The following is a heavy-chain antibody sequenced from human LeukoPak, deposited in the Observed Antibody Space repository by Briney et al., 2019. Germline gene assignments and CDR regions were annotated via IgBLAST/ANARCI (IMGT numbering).Heavy chain of an antibody. J-gene: IGHJ4*02. Sequence: PGGSLRLSCAASGFTFSSYAMHWVRQASGKGLEWVAVISYDGSNKYYADSVKGRFTISRDNSKNTLYLQMNSLRAEDTAVYYCARELSGTLGYWGQGTLVTVSS. CDR3: ARELSGTLGY. V-gene: IGHV3-30*04. CDR2: ISYDGSNK. CDR1: GFTFSSYA. D-gene: IGHD1-20*01.